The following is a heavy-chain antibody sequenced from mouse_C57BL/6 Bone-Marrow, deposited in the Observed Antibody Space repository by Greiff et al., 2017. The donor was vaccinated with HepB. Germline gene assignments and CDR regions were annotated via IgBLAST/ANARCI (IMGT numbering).Heavy chain of an antibody. CDR3: ARPIYDGYYFYAMDY. J-gene: IGHJ4*01. V-gene: IGHV5-17*01. CDR1: GFTFSDYG. D-gene: IGHD2-3*01. CDR2: ISSGSSTI. Sequence: EVQVVESGGGLVKPGGSLKLSCAASGFTFSDYGMHWVRQAPEKGLEWVAYISSGSSTIYYADTVKGRFTISRDNAKNTLFLQMTSLRSEDTAMYYCARPIYDGYYFYAMDYWGQGTSVTVSS.